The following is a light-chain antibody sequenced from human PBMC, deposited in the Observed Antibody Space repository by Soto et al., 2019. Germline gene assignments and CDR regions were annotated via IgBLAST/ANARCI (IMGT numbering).Light chain of an antibody. Sequence: QPVLTQPPSVSGAPGQRVTISCTGSSSNIGAGYDVHWYQQFPGTAPKLLIFGNNDRPSGVPDRFSASKSGTSASLAITGLQAEDEADYYCQSYDSSLSAVVFGGGTKLTVL. CDR1: SSNIGAGYD. CDR2: GNN. CDR3: QSYDSSLSAVV. J-gene: IGLJ2*01. V-gene: IGLV1-40*01.